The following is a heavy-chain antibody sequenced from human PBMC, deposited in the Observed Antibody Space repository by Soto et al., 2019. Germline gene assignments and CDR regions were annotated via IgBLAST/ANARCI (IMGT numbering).Heavy chain of an antibody. V-gene: IGHV3-23*01. CDR3: AKSSVAVAGTAAEFDY. Sequence: HPGGSLRLSCAASGFTFSSYAMSWVRQAPGKGLEWVSAISGSGGSTYYADSVKGRFTISRDNSKNTLYLQMSSLRAEDTAVYYCAKSSVAVAGTAAEFDYWGQGTLVTVSS. D-gene: IGHD6-19*01. CDR1: GFTFSSYA. J-gene: IGHJ4*02. CDR2: ISGSGGST.